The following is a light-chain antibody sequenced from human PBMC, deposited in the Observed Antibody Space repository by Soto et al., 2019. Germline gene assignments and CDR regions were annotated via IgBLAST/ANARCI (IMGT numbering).Light chain of an antibody. CDR1: QSISSY. CDR3: QQSYSNT. CDR2: AAS. V-gene: IGKV1-39*01. Sequence: DNQMTQSPSSLSASVGDRVTITCRASQSISSYLNWYQQKPGKAPKLLIYAASSLQSGVPSRFSGSGSGTDFTLTISSLQPEDFATYYCQQSYSNTFGGGTKVDIK. J-gene: IGKJ4*01.